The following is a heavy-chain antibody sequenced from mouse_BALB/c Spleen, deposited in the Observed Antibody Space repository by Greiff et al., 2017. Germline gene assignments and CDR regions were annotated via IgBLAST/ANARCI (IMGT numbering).Heavy chain of an antibody. D-gene: IGHD3-1*01. Sequence: QVQLQQSGAELVRPGSSVKISCKASGYAFSSYWMNWVKQRPGQGLEWIGQIYPGDGDTNYNGKFKGKATLTADKSSSTAYMQLSSLTSEDSAVYFCARGGAARAPYAMDYWGQGTSVTVSS. J-gene: IGHJ4*01. CDR2: IYPGDGDT. V-gene: IGHV1-80*01. CDR3: ARGGAARAPYAMDY. CDR1: GYAFSSYW.